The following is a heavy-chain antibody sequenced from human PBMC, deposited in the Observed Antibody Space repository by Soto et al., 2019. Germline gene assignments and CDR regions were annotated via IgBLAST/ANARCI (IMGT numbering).Heavy chain of an antibody. D-gene: IGHD3-16*02. Sequence: GGSLRLSCAASGFTFSSYGMHWVRQAPGKGLEWVAVIWYDGSNKYYADSVKGRFTISRDNSKNTLYLQMNSLRAEDTAVYYCARDRYYDYVWGSYRYTHDAFDIWGQGTMVTVSS. CDR3: ARDRYYDYVWGSYRYTHDAFDI. CDR1: GFTFSSYG. J-gene: IGHJ3*02. CDR2: IWYDGSNK. V-gene: IGHV3-33*01.